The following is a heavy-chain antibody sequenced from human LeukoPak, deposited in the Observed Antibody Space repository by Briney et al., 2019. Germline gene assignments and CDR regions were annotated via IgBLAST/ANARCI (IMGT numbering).Heavy chain of an antibody. Sequence: PGRSLRLSCAASGFTFNNYGMHWVRQAPGKGLEWVSSIGSSSSYVFYADSVKGRFTISRDNAKNSLYLQMNSLRVEDTAVYYCARYSGTYRDYWGQGTLVTVSS. CDR3: ARYSGTYRDY. CDR2: IGSSSSYV. J-gene: IGHJ4*02. D-gene: IGHD1-26*01. V-gene: IGHV3-21*01. CDR1: GFTFNNYG.